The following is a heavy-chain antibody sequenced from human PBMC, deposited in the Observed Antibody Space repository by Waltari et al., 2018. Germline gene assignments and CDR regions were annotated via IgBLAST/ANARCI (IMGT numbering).Heavy chain of an antibody. CDR3: AKDGYYGSGSYYLGY. CDR2: IRYDGSNK. V-gene: IGHV3-30*02. Sequence: QVQLVESGGGVVQPGGSLRLSCAASGFTFSSYGMHWVLQAPGKGLEWVAFIRYDGSNKYYADSVKGRFTISRDNSKNTLYLQMNSLRAEDTAVYYCAKDGYYGSGSYYLGYWGQGTLVTVSS. CDR1: GFTFSSYG. J-gene: IGHJ4*02. D-gene: IGHD3-10*01.